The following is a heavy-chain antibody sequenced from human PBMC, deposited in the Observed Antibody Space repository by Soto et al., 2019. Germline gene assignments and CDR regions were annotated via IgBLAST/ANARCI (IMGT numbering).Heavy chain of an antibody. J-gene: IGHJ2*01. Sequence: EVQLLESGGGLVQPGGSLRLSCAASGFTFSSYAMSWVRQAPGKGLEWVSAISGSGGSTYYADSVKGRFTISRDNSKNTLYLKMNSLRAEDTAVYYCAKDGSYYDFWSGYAYWYFDLWGRGTLVTVSS. CDR3: AKDGSYYDFWSGYAYWYFDL. D-gene: IGHD3-3*01. CDR2: ISGSGGST. V-gene: IGHV3-23*01. CDR1: GFTFSSYA.